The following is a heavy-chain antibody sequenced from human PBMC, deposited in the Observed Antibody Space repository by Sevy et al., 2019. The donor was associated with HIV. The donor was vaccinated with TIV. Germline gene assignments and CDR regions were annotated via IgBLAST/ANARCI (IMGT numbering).Heavy chain of an antibody. CDR3: ARNTYYDILTGYYQYYFDY. CDR1: GGTFSGYA. Sequence: ASVKVSCKASGGTFSGYAISWVRQAPGQGLEWMGGIIPIFGTANYAQKFQGRVTITADESTSTAYMELSSLRSEDTAVYYCARNTYYDILTGYYQYYFDYWGQGTLVTVSS. CDR2: IIPIFGTA. J-gene: IGHJ4*02. V-gene: IGHV1-69*13. D-gene: IGHD3-9*01.